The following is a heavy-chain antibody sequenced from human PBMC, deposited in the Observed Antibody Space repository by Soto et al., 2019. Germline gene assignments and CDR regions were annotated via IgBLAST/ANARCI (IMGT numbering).Heavy chain of an antibody. J-gene: IGHJ5*02. V-gene: IGHV4-59*01. CDR1: GDSLTSYY. D-gene: IGHD3-9*01. CDR2: IYYTGKT. CDR3: ARIILTGYYGLEP. Sequence: QVQLQESGPGLVKPSETLSLTCSVSGDSLTSYYWTWVRQPPGKGLEWIGYIYYTGKTNYNPSLKVRVTISMDWSKNQSSLELRSLTAADTAVYYCARIILTGYYGLEPWGQGTLVIVSA.